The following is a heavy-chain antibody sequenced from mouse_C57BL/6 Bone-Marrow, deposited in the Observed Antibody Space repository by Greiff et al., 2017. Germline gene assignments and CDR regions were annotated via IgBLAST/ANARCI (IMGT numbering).Heavy chain of an antibody. D-gene: IGHD4-1*01. Sequence: VQLQQSGAELVKPGASVKLSCKASGYTFTSYWMHWVKQRPGQGLEWIGMIHPNSGSTNSNEKFKGKATLTVDKSSSTAYMLLSSLPSEDSAVYFCARRDLTGAYYFDYWGQGTTLTVSS. CDR2: IHPNSGST. J-gene: IGHJ2*01. V-gene: IGHV1-64*01. CDR3: ARRDLTGAYYFDY. CDR1: GYTFTSYW.